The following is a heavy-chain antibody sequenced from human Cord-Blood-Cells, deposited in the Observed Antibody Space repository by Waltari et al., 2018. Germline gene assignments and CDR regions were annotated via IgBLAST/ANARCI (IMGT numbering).Heavy chain of an antibody. J-gene: IGHJ3*02. CDR1: GYSFTSSW. Sequence: EVQLVQSGAEVKKPGESLKISCKGSGYSFTSSWIGWLRQMPGKGLEWMGIIYPGDSDTRYSPSFQGQVTISADKSISTAYLQWSSLKASDTAMYYCARQRGYYDILTGYYAFDIWGQGTMVTVSS. V-gene: IGHV5-51*01. CDR3: ARQRGYYDILTGYYAFDI. D-gene: IGHD3-9*01. CDR2: IYPGDSDT.